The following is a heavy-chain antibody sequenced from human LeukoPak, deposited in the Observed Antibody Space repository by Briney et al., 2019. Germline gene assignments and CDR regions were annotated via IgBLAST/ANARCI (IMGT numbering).Heavy chain of an antibody. CDR3: ARGHYGGNNYYYYYMDV. CDR2: INHSGST. J-gene: IGHJ6*03. CDR1: GGSFSGYY. D-gene: IGHD4-23*01. V-gene: IGHV4-34*01. Sequence: PSETLSLTCAVYGGSFSGYYWSWIRQPPGKGLEWIGEINHSGSTNYNPSLKSRVTISVDTSKNQFSLKLSSVTAADTAVYYCARGHYGGNNYYYYYMDVWGKGTTVTISS.